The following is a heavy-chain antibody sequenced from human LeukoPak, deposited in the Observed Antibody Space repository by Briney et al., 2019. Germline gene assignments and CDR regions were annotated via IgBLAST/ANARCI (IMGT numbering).Heavy chain of an antibody. CDR3: AKARLGAWNYGAFDI. D-gene: IGHD1-7*01. CDR2: ISYDGSNK. Sequence: GGSLRLSCAASGFTFSSYGMHWVRQAPGKGLEWMAVISYDGSNKYYADSLKGRFTISRDNSKNTLYLQMNSLRTEDTALYYCAKARLGAWNYGAFDIWGQGTMVTVSS. V-gene: IGHV3-30*18. J-gene: IGHJ3*02. CDR1: GFTFSSYG.